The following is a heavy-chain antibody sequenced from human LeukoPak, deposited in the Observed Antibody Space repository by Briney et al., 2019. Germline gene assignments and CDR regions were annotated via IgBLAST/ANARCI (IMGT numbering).Heavy chain of an antibody. CDR2: IRGDNGNT. CDR1: GYTFSNYG. CDR3: ARGGSKSGYYIL. J-gene: IGHJ4*02. D-gene: IGHD3-9*01. V-gene: IGHV1-18*01. Sequence: ATVKLSCTVSGYTFSNYGTSWVRQTPGQGLEWVGGIRGDNGNTNYAQKPQGRVTITIETSTSTAYMALRSPGSDETAVYYCARGGSKSGYYILWGQGTLVTASS.